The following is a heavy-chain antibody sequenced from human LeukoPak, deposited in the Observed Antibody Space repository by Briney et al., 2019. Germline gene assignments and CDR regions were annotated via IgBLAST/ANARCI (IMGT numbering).Heavy chain of an antibody. D-gene: IGHD5-18*01. CDR3: ARDRVAGIQLWTFDY. CDR1: GFTFSDYY. V-gene: IGHV3-11*01. CDR2: ISSSGSTI. J-gene: IGHJ4*02. Sequence: SGGSLRLSCAASGFTFSDYYMSWIRQAPGKGLEWVSYISSSGSTIYYADSVKGRFTISRDNAKNSLYLQMNSLRAEDTAVYYCARDRVAGIQLWTFDYWGQGTLVTVSS.